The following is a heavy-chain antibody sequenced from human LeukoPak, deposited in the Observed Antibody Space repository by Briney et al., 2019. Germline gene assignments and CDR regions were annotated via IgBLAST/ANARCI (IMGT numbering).Heavy chain of an antibody. V-gene: IGHV4-4*07. J-gene: IGHJ3*02. Sequence: PSETLSLTCTVCGGSIISYYWSWIRQPAGKGLEWIGRIYTSGSTNYNPSLKSRVTISVDTSKNQFSLKLSSVTAADTAVYYCAREPDYGVTGAFDIWGQGTMVTV. D-gene: IGHD4-17*01. CDR2: IYTSGST. CDR3: AREPDYGVTGAFDI. CDR1: GGSIISYY.